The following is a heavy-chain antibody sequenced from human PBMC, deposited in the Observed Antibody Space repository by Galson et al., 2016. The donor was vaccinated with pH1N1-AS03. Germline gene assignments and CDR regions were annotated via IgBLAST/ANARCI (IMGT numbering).Heavy chain of an antibody. D-gene: IGHD3-10*01. CDR2: IYPGDSDT. V-gene: IGHV5-51*01. CDR3: ARQQFDGMDV. CDR1: GYSFSSYW. J-gene: IGHJ6*02. Sequence: QSGAEVKKPGESLKISCKGSGYSFSSYWIVWVRQMPGKGLEWMGIIYPGDSDTTYSPSFQGQVTISADKSICTAYLQWSSLKASDTAIYYCARQQFDGMDVWGQGTTVSVSS.